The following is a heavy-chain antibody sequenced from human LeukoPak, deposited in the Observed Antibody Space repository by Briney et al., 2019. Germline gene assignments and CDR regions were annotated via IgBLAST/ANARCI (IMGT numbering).Heavy chain of an antibody. Sequence: GGSLRLSCAASGFTFSSYAMSWVRQAPGKGLEWVSAISGSAESTYYADSVRGRFTISRDNSKNTLFLEMSSLRAEDTAVYYCARSVGLIDYWGQGTLVTVSS. CDR3: ARSVGLIDY. CDR1: GFTFSSYA. V-gene: IGHV3-23*01. J-gene: IGHJ4*02. CDR2: ISGSAEST.